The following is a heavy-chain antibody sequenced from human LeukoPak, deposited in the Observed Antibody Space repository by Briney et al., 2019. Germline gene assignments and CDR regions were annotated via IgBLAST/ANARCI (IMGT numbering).Heavy chain of an antibody. Sequence: ASVKVSCKASGYTFTCYYMHWVRRAPGQGLEWMGWINPNSGGTNYAQKFQGRVTMTRDTSISTAYMELSRLRSDDTAVYYCARGDSYYYGSGSHWFDPWGQGTLVTVSS. J-gene: IGHJ5*02. V-gene: IGHV1-2*02. D-gene: IGHD3-10*01. CDR3: ARGDSYYYGSGSHWFDP. CDR2: INPNSGGT. CDR1: GYTFTCYY.